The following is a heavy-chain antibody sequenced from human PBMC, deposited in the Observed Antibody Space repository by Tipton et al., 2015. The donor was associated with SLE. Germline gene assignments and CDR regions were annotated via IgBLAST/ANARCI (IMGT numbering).Heavy chain of an antibody. CDR1: GGSIGSYY. D-gene: IGHD2-2*01. Sequence: TLSLTCTVSGGSIGSYYWSWIRQPPGKGLEWIGYIYYSGSTNYNPSLKSRVTISVDTSKNQFSLKLSSVTAADTAVYYCARDGGIVVVPAAGADAFDIWGQGTMVTVSS. J-gene: IGHJ3*02. CDR3: ARDGGIVVVPAAGADAFDI. V-gene: IGHV4-59*01. CDR2: IYYSGST.